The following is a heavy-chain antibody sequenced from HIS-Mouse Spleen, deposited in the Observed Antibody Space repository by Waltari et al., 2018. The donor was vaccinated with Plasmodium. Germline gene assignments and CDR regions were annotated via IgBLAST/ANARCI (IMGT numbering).Heavy chain of an antibody. D-gene: IGHD7-27*01. CDR2: ISSSSSNI. CDR3: ARDPPLSITGDLDAFDI. Sequence: EVQLVESGGGLVQPGGSLRLSCAASGFTFSSYWMRWVRQAPGEGVEWVSSISSSSSNIYYADSVKGRFTISRDNAKNSLYLQMNSLRAEDTAVYYCARDPPLSITGDLDAFDIWGQGTMVTVSS. CDR1: GFTFSSYW. J-gene: IGHJ3*02. V-gene: IGHV3-21*01.